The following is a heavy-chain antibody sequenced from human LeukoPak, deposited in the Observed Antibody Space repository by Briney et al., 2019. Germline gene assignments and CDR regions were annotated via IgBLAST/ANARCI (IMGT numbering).Heavy chain of an antibody. V-gene: IGHV3-7*01. CDR1: GFTFSSYW. J-gene: IGHJ4*02. CDR3: ARVDCSSTSCSLLDY. CDR2: IKQDGSEK. Sequence: QSGGSLGLSCAASGFTFSSYWMSWVRQAPGKGLEWVANIKQDGSEKYYVDSVKGRFTISRDNAKNSLYLQMNSLRAEDTAVYYCARVDCSSTSCSLLDYWGQGTLVTVSS. D-gene: IGHD2-2*01.